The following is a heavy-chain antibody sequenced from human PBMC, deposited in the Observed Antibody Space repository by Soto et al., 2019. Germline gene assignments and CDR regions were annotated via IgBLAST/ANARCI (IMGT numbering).Heavy chain of an antibody. CDR1: GGSISSGNYY. CDR2: ISYSGTT. Sequence: SETLSLTCTVSGGSISSGNYYWSWIRQPPGKGLEWIGFISYSGTTHYSASLRSRVSISVDTSKNQSSLRLSSVTAADTAVYYCARLNGYCVSTGCHGYYGMDVWGQGTSVTVSS. V-gene: IGHV4-30-4*01. J-gene: IGHJ6*02. CDR3: ARLNGYCVSTGCHGYYGMDV. D-gene: IGHD2-2*03.